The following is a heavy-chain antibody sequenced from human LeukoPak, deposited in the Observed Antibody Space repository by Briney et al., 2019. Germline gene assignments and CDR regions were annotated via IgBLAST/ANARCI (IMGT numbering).Heavy chain of an antibody. V-gene: IGHV3-23*01. CDR3: TREAFYSSSWYSLFGY. CDR2: ISGSSGRT. CDR1: GFTISSYG. J-gene: IGHJ4*02. D-gene: IGHD6-13*01. Sequence: GGSLRLSCAASGFTISSYGMSWVRQAPGKGLEWVSAISGSSGRTSYADSVKGRFTISRDNSKNTLYLQMNSLRAEDTAVYYCTREAFYSSSWYSLFGYWGQGTLVTVSS.